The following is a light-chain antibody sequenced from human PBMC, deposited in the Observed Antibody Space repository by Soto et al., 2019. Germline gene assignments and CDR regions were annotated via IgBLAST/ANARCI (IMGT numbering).Light chain of an antibody. CDR1: SSNIGNFY. J-gene: IGLJ7*01. V-gene: IGLV1-47*01. CDR3: AAWDDSLSGPGV. CDR2: KNN. Sequence: QPVRTQPPSASGTPGQRVTISCSGRSSNIGNFYVYWYQQLPGTAPKLLIYKNNQRPLGVPDRFSGSKSGTSASLAISGLRSEDEADYYCAAWDDSLSGPGVFGGGTQLTVL.